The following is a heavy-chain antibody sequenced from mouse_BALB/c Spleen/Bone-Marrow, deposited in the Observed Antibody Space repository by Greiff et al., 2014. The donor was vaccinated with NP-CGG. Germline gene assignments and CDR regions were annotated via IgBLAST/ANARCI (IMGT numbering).Heavy chain of an antibody. Sequence: VKLQESGAELAKPGASVKMSCKASGYTFTSYWMHWVKQRPGQGLEWIGYINPSTGYTEYNQKFKDKATLTADKSSSTAYMQLSSLTSEDSAVYYCANYGSPSYYFDYWGQGTTLTVSS. D-gene: IGHD1-1*01. CDR3: ANYGSPSYYFDY. J-gene: IGHJ2*01. V-gene: IGHV1-7*01. CDR1: GYTFTSYW. CDR2: INPSTGYT.